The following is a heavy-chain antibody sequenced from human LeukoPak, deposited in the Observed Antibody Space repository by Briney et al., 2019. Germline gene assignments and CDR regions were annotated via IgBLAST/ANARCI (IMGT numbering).Heavy chain of an antibody. CDR3: AKLYSSSWYLNAFDI. V-gene: IGHV3-23*01. Sequence: GGSLRLSCAASGFTFSSYAMSWVRQAPGKGLEWVSAIGGSGGSTYYADSVKGRFTISRDNSKNTLYLQMNSLRAEDTAVYYCAKLYSSSWYLNAFDIWGQGTMVTVSS. J-gene: IGHJ3*02. CDR1: GFTFSSYA. CDR2: IGGSGGST. D-gene: IGHD6-13*01.